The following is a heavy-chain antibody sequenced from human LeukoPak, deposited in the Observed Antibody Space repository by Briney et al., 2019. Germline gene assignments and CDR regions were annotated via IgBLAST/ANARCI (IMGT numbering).Heavy chain of an antibody. Sequence: GGSLRLSCAASGFMFNGYSMTWVRQAPGKGLEWVSYISGGSDYIFYTDSVKGRFTISRDNAKKSLYLQLNSLRVEDTAVYYCARESGTAGNPYYFDYWGQGTLVTVSS. CDR1: GFMFNGYS. V-gene: IGHV3-21*04. J-gene: IGHJ4*02. CDR2: ISGGSDYI. D-gene: IGHD6-13*01. CDR3: ARESGTAGNPYYFDY.